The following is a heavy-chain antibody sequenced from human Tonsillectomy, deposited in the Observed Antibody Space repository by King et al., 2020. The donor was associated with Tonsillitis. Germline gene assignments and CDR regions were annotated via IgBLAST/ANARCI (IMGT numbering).Heavy chain of an antibody. Sequence: VQLVESGGGVVEPGKSLRLSCAVSGFIFTSYAIHWVRQAPGKGLEWVAGISHDASDKYYADSVKGRFTVSRDNSKSTLYLQMNSLRAADTAVYYCAITYDSSGYYYNARDYWGQGTLVTVSS. CDR1: GFIFTSYA. CDR2: ISHDASDK. D-gene: IGHD3-22*01. CDR3: AITYDSSGYYYNARDY. V-gene: IGHV3-30-3*01. J-gene: IGHJ4*02.